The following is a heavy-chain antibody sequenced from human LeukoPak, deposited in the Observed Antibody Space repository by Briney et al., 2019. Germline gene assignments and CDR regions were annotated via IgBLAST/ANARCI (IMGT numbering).Heavy chain of an antibody. CDR2: VSESGTNT. V-gene: IGHV3-23*01. J-gene: IGHJ4*02. CDR3: AKDLWSGYSYGPLDY. D-gene: IGHD5-12*01. Sequence: ETLSLTCAVYGGSFSGDYWTWVRQAPGKGLEWVSGVSESGTNTYYADSVKGRFTVSRDNSKNTLYLEMNRLRGEDTAIYYCAKDLWSGYSYGPLDYWGQGAVVTVSS. CDR1: GGSFSGDY.